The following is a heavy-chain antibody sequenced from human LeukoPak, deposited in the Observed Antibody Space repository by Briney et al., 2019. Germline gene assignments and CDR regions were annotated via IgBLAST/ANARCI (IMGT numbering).Heavy chain of an antibody. V-gene: IGHV3-30*02. J-gene: IGHJ4*02. CDR2: IRYDGSNK. CDR1: GFTFSSYG. D-gene: IGHD6-13*01. CDR3: AKDSSSWSTFDY. Sequence: GSLRFSCAASGFTFSSYGMHWVRQAPGKGLEWVAFIRYDGSNKYYADSVKGRFTISRDNSKNTLYLQMNSLRAEDTAVYYCAKDSSSWSTFDYWGQGTLVTVSS.